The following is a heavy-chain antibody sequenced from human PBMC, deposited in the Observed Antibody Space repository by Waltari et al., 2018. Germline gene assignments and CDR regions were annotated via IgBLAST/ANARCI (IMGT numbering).Heavy chain of an antibody. CDR1: GGSISSGGSS. CDR2: IFHSGST. J-gene: IGHJ5*02. D-gene: IGHD6-13*01. CDR3: ARGGGEDSSSWYHH. V-gene: IGHV4-30-2*01. Sequence: QLQLRESGSGLVKPSQTLSLTCAVPGGSISSGGSSWSWIRQPPGKGLEWLGYIFHSGSTYYNPSLGSRVTLSVDRSRNQFSLKMTSVTAADTAVYYCARGGGEDSSSWYHHWGQGTLVTVSS.